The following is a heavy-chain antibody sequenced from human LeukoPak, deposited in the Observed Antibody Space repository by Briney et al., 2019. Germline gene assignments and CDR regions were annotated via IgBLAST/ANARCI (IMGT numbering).Heavy chain of an antibody. D-gene: IGHD3-16*01. V-gene: IGHV3-74*01. Sequence: PGGSLRLSCAASGLTFSSNWMHWVRQAPGKGLVWVSHINDDGSSTTYADSVKGRFTISRDNAKNTLDLQMDSLRVEDTAVYFCARDGGSGIRYDNYIYYGMDVWGQGTTVTVSS. J-gene: IGHJ6*02. CDR1: GLTFSSNW. CDR2: INDDGSST. CDR3: ARDGGSGIRYDNYIYYGMDV.